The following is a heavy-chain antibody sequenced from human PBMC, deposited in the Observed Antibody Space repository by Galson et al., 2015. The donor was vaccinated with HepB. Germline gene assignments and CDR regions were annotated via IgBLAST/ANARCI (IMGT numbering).Heavy chain of an antibody. Sequence: SVKVSCKASGGTLNRFVINWVRQAPGQGLEWVGGIIPIFGTSNYAQKFQERVRITADEFTSTANMELSGLRSEDTAVYYCATGPMVRGVIARDYWGQGTLVTVS. J-gene: IGHJ4*02. V-gene: IGHV1-69*13. D-gene: IGHD3-10*01. CDR3: ATGPMVRGVIARDY. CDR2: IIPIFGTS. CDR1: GGTLNRFV.